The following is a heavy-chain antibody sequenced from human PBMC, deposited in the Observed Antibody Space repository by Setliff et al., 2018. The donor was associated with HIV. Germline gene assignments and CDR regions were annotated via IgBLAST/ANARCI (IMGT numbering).Heavy chain of an antibody. J-gene: IGHJ3*02. D-gene: IGHD5-12*01. Sequence: SETLSLTCTVSGASISGHYWNWIRQPPGKGLEWIGYIHGSGSTNYSPSPKSRITISMDTSKNQFSLKLSSVTAADTAVYYCARDPFMATIRYAFDIWGQGTMVTVSS. CDR2: IHGSGST. V-gene: IGHV4-4*08. CDR1: GASISGHY. CDR3: ARDPFMATIRYAFDI.